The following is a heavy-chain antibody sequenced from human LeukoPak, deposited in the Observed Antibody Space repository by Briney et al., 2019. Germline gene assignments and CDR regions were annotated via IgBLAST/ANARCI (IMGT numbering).Heavy chain of an antibody. V-gene: IGHV4-59*08. Sequence: SETLSLTCTVSGGSFNTYYWTWIRQPPGKGLEWIGDIFYSGSTNYNPSLKDRVTISLDTSKNQFSLKLSSVTAADTAVYYCARPGIAAAGVFDYWGQGTLVTVSS. D-gene: IGHD6-13*01. CDR3: ARPGIAAAGVFDY. CDR1: GGSFNTYY. J-gene: IGHJ4*02. CDR2: IFYSGST.